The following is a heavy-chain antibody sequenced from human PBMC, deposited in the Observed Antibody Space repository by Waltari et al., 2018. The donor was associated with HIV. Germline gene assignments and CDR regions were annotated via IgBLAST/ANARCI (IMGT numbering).Heavy chain of an antibody. J-gene: IGHJ5*02. CDR2: INHSGKT. V-gene: IGHV4-34*02. CDR3: AREKSRASKWYGIFYYDA. Sequence: QVQLQQGGAGLLKPSETLSLTCAVYVGTFRGYYWTWIRQAPGKGLEWIGEINHSGKTNYNPSLKSRLTLSVDTSKNQVSLRMKSVTGADTAIYYCAREKSRASKWYGIFYYDAWGQGTLVSVPS. CDR1: VGTFRGYY. D-gene: IGHD2-15*01.